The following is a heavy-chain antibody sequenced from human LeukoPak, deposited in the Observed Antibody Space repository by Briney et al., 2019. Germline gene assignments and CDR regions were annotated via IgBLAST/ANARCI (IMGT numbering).Heavy chain of an antibody. CDR2: IYYSGRT. CDR1: GGSINSSSYY. Sequence: PSETLSLTCIVSGGSINSSSYYWGWIRQPPGKGLEWIGSIYYSGRTYYNPSLKSRVTISVDTSRNQFSLKLSSVTAADTAVYYCARGPTYQPIDFWGQGTLVTVSS. J-gene: IGHJ4*02. D-gene: IGHD2-2*01. CDR3: ARGPTYQPIDF. V-gene: IGHV4-39*01.